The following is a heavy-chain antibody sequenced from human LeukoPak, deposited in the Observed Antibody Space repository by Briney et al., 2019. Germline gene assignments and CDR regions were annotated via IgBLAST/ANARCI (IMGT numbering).Heavy chain of an antibody. J-gene: IGHJ5*02. D-gene: IGHD4-11*01. CDR3: AKDPVSTNWYNWFDP. V-gene: IGHV3-74*01. Sequence: GGSLRLSCAASGFTFSSYWMHWVRQAPGKGLVWVSRINSDGSSTSYADSVKGRFTISRDNAKNTLYLQMSSLRAEDTAIYYCAKDPVSTNWYNWFDPWGQGTLVTVSS. CDR1: GFTFSSYW. CDR2: INSDGSST.